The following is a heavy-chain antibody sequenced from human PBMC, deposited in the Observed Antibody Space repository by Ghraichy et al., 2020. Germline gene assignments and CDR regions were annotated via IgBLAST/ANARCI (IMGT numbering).Heavy chain of an antibody. Sequence: SETLSLTCAVSGGPISSDTFYWAWIRQPPGKGLEWIGSIYYDGSTYYNPSLKSRVTISADTSRTQFSLRLTSVTAADTAIYYCARREMVLNYYFDFWGQGSRVTVSS. CDR2: IYYDGST. J-gene: IGHJ4*01. D-gene: IGHD5-24*01. V-gene: IGHV4-39*01. CDR1: GGPISSDTFY. CDR3: ARREMVLNYYFDF.